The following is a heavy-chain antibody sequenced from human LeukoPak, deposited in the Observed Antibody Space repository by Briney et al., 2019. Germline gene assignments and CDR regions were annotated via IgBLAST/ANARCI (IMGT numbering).Heavy chain of an antibody. CDR3: TRLYDILTGYQKTFDY. J-gene: IGHJ4*02. Sequence: PGGSLRLSCAASGFTFSGSAMHWLRQASGKGLEWVGRIRSKANSYATAYAASVKGRFTISRDDSKNTAYLQMNSLKTEDTAVYYCTRLYDILTGYQKTFDYWGQGTLVTVSS. CDR2: IRSKANSYAT. D-gene: IGHD3-9*01. V-gene: IGHV3-73*01. CDR1: GFTFSGSA.